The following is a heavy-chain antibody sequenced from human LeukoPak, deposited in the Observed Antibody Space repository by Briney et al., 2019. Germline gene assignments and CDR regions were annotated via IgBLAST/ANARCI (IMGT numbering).Heavy chain of an antibody. J-gene: IGHJ4*02. CDR2: ISGSGGST. CDR1: GFTFSSYA. CDR3: AKGGIQLWSRGYYFDY. Sequence: QSGGSLRLSCAASGFTFSSYAMSWVRQAPGKGLEWDSAISGSGGSTYYADSVKGRFTISRDNSKNTLYLQMNSLRAEDTAVYYCAKGGIQLWSRGYYFDYWGQGTLVTVSS. V-gene: IGHV3-23*01. D-gene: IGHD5-18*01.